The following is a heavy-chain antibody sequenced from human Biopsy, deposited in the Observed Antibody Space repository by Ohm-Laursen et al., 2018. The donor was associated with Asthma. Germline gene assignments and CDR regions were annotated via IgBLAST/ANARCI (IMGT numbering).Heavy chain of an antibody. Sequence: SLRLSCAASGFTFSDYYMSWIRQAPGKGLEWISYINGKSNSIEYADSVKGRFTISRDNAKNSLYLQMNSLRAEDTAVSYCARDSYSSGLYDDFESWGQGTLVTVSS. CDR1: GFTFSDYY. CDR3: ARDSYSSGLYDDFES. CDR2: INGKSNSI. D-gene: IGHD6-19*01. V-gene: IGHV3-11*01. J-gene: IGHJ4*02.